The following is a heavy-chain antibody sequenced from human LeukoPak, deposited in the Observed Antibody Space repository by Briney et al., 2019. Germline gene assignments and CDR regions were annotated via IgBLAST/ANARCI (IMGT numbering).Heavy chain of an antibody. CDR2: ISYSGST. CDR1: GGSISSYY. V-gene: IGHV4-59*01. D-gene: IGHD3-16*02. CDR3: ARYVWGSYPTFEDC. J-gene: IGHJ4*02. Sequence: SETLSLTCTVSGGSISSYYRSWIRQPPGKGLEWIGYISYSGSTNYNPSLKSRVTISVDTSKNQFSLKLSSVTAADTAVYYCARYVWGSYPTFEDCWGQGTLVTVSS.